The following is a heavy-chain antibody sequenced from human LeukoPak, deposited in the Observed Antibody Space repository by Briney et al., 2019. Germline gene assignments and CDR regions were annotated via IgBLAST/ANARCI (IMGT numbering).Heavy chain of an antibody. V-gene: IGHV3-7*01. CDR1: GFTFRGIG. D-gene: IGHD3-10*01. J-gene: IGHJ3*02. Sequence: GGPLRSSGAASGFTFRGIGRSGAGQAPGKGWRGVANKKGSGSEKYYVDPVKGRFTISRDNAKNSLYLQMNSLRDEDTAVYYCARARDYGSGTVSVFDMWGQGTMITVSS. CDR2: KKGSGSEK. CDR3: ARARDYGSGTVSVFDM.